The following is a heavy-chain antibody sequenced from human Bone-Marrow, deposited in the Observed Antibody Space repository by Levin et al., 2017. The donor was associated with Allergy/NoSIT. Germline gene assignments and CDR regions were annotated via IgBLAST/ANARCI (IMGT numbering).Heavy chain of an antibody. V-gene: IGHV3-7*01. D-gene: IGHD1-1*01. CDR1: RFTFSKYW. CDR2: IKEDGSQK. CDR3: ARGPLSWFDP. J-gene: IGHJ5*02. Sequence: RTGGSLRLSCAASRFTFSKYWMSWVRQAPGKGPEWVANIKEDGSQKYYVDSVKGRFTISRDNAKNSLFLQMNSLRAEDTAVYYCARGPLSWFDPWGQGTLVTVSS.